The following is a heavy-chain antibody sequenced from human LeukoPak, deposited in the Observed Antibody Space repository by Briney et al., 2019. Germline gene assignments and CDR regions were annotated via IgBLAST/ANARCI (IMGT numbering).Heavy chain of an antibody. D-gene: IGHD3-22*01. J-gene: IGHJ2*01. V-gene: IGHV4-59*01. Sequence: SETLSLTCTDSGGSISSYYWSWIRQPPGKGLEWIGYIYYSGSTIYNPSLKSRVTISVDTSKNQFSLKLSSVTAADTAVYYCARGTAYYDSSGPNWYFDLWGRGTLVTVSS. CDR1: GGSISSYY. CDR3: ARGTAYYDSSGPNWYFDL. CDR2: IYYSGST.